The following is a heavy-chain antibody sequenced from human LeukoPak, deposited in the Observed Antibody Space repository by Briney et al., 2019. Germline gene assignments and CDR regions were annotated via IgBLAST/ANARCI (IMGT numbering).Heavy chain of an antibody. J-gene: IGHJ3*02. D-gene: IGHD2-2*01. CDR2: IYYSGST. CDR3: ARHIGYCSSTSCYAFDI. Sequence: KPSETLSLTCTVSGGSISSYYWSWIRQPPGKGLEWIGYIYYSGSTNYNPSLKSRVTISVDTSKNQFSLKLSSVTAADTAVYYCARHIGYCSSTSCYAFDIWGQGTMVTVSS. CDR1: GGSISSYY. V-gene: IGHV4-59*08.